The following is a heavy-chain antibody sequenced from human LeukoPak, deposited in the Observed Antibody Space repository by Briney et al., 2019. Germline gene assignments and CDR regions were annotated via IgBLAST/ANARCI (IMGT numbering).Heavy chain of an antibody. Sequence: SETLSLTCTVSGGSISSYYWSWIRQPPGKGLEWIGYIYYSGSTNYNPSLKSRVTISVDTSKNQFSLKLSSVTAADTAVYYCARVGRSSSWYDDWYFDLWGRGTLVPVSS. V-gene: IGHV4-59*01. CDR3: ARVGRSSSWYDDWYFDL. J-gene: IGHJ2*01. CDR1: GGSISSYY. D-gene: IGHD6-13*01. CDR2: IYYSGST.